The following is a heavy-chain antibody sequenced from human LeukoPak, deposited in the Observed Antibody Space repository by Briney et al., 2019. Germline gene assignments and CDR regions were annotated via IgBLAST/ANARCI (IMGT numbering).Heavy chain of an antibody. J-gene: IGHJ4*02. D-gene: IGHD2-2*01. CDR2: INAGNGNT. CDR1: GYTFTSYA. Sequence: ASVKVSFKASGYTFTSYAMHWVRQAPGQRLEWMGWINAGNGNTKYSQKFQGRVTITRDTSASTAYMELSSLRSEDTAVYYCAREFGRVDIVVVPAAAFDYWGQGTLVTVSS. CDR3: AREFGRVDIVVVPAAAFDY. V-gene: IGHV1-3*01.